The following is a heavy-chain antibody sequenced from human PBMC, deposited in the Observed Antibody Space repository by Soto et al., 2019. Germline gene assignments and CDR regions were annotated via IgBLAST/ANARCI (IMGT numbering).Heavy chain of an antibody. J-gene: IGHJ5*02. Sequence: QVQLVESGGGVVQPGRSLRLSCAASGFTFSSYGMNWVRQAPGKGLEWVAVIWYDGSNKYYADSVKGRFTITRDNSKNTQYLQINSLRAEDTAVYYCARDHEDWSGGSCYSPWFDPWGQGTLVIVSS. CDR1: GFTFSSYG. D-gene: IGHD2-15*01. V-gene: IGHV3-33*01. CDR2: IWYDGSNK. CDR3: ARDHEDWSGGSCYSPWFDP.